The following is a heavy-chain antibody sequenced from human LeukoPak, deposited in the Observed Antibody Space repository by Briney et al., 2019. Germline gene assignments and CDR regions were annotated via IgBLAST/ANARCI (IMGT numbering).Heavy chain of an antibody. Sequence: ASVKVSCRASGFIFTNYDINWVRQAAGQGREWMGWMNPITGNTGYARQFQGRVTMTRDTSTSTAYMELTSLRSEDTAVYYCVRDGEGVAISVNYWFDPWGQGTLVTVSS. V-gene: IGHV1-8*01. J-gene: IGHJ5*02. CDR1: GFIFTNYD. CDR3: VRDGEGVAISVNYWFDP. D-gene: IGHD3-10*01. CDR2: MNPITGNT.